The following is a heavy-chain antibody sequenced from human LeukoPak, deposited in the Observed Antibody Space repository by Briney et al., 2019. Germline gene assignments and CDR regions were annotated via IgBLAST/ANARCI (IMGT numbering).Heavy chain of an antibody. Sequence: ASVKVSCKASGYTFTRYGISWVRQAPGQGLEWMGWISAYNGNTNYAQKLQGRVTMTTDTSTCTAYMELRSLRSDDTAVFYCATYSGYDFPKYYYFDYWGQGTLVTVSS. J-gene: IGHJ4*02. D-gene: IGHD5-12*01. CDR1: GYTFTRYG. V-gene: IGHV1-18*01. CDR2: ISAYNGNT. CDR3: ATYSGYDFPKYYYFDY.